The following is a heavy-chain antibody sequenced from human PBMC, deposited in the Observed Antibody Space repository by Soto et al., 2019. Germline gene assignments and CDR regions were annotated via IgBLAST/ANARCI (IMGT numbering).Heavy chain of an antibody. D-gene: IGHD6-13*01. J-gene: IGHJ4*02. CDR3: ARDLGQQLRDY. V-gene: IGHV1-18*01. CDR1: GYTFTSYG. Sequence: QVQLVQSGAEVKKPGASVKVSCKASGYTFTSYGISWVRQAPGQGLEWMGWISAYNGNKKYAQKLQGRVSMTTDTSTSTAYRELRSLRSDDTAVYYCARDLGQQLRDYWGQGPLVTVSS. CDR2: ISAYNGNK.